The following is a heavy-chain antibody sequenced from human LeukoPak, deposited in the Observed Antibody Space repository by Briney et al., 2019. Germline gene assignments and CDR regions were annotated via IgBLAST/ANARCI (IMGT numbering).Heavy chain of an antibody. Sequence: GESLKISCKGSGFNFTAYWIAWVRQMPGKGLEWMGISHPINSDTKYSPSFQGQVTISADKSSSPAYLQWTSLKASDTAMYYCARHQYYYDSSGNYGWFDSWGQGTLVTVSS. D-gene: IGHD3-22*01. CDR2: SHPINSDT. CDR1: GFNFTAYW. CDR3: ARHQYYYDSSGNYGWFDS. V-gene: IGHV5-51*01. J-gene: IGHJ5*01.